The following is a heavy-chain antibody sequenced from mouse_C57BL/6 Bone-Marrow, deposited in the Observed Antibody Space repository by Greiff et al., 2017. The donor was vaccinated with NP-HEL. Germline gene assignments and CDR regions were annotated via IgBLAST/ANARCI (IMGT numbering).Heavy chain of an antibody. Sequence: VQVVESGAELARPGASVKLSCKASGYTFTSYGISWVKQRTGQGLEWIGEIYPRSGNTYYNEKFKGKATLTADKSSSTAYMELRSLTSEDSAVYFCARSYYYPYYFDYWGQGTTLTVSS. J-gene: IGHJ2*01. CDR3: ARSYYYPYYFDY. CDR1: GYTFTSYG. V-gene: IGHV1-81*01. D-gene: IGHD1-1*01. CDR2: IYPRSGNT.